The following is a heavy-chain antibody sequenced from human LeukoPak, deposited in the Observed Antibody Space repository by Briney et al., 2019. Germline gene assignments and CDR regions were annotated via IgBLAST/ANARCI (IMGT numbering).Heavy chain of an antibody. J-gene: IGHJ5*02. V-gene: IGHV1-69*13. CDR2: IIPIFGTA. CDR3: ARLRATGYSYGRQFDP. CDR1: GGTFSSYA. Sequence: SVKVSCKASGGTFSSYAISWVRQAPGQGLEWMGGIIPIFGTANYAQKFQGRVTITADESTSTAYMELGSLRSEDTAVYYCARLRATGYSYGRQFDPWGQGTLVTVSS. D-gene: IGHD5-18*01.